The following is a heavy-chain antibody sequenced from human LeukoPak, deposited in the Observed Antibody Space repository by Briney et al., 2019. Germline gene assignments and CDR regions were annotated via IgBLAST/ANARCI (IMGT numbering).Heavy chain of an antibody. D-gene: IGHD6-6*01. J-gene: IGHJ4*02. CDR3: ARGTRAARCLDY. CDR2: IYYSGST. CDR1: GGSISSSSYY. Sequence: SETLSLTCTVSGGSISSSSYYWGWIRQPPGKGLEWIGSIYYSGSTYYNPSLKSRVTISVDTSKNQFSLKLSSVTAADTAVYYCARGTRAARCLDYWGQGTLVPVSS. V-gene: IGHV4-39*01.